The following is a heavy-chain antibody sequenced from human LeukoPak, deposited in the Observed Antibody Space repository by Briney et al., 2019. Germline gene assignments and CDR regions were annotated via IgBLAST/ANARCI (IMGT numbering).Heavy chain of an antibody. V-gene: IGHV4-39*07. CDR3: ARERGTHWFDP. Sequence: SETLSLTCTVSGGSISSSSYYWGWIRQPPGKGLEWIGSMYYSGSTYYNPSLKSRVTMSVDTSKNQFSLKLSSVTAADTAVYYCARERGTHWFDPWGQGTLVTVSS. CDR1: GGSISSSSYY. CDR2: MYYSGST. J-gene: IGHJ5*02. D-gene: IGHD1-1*01.